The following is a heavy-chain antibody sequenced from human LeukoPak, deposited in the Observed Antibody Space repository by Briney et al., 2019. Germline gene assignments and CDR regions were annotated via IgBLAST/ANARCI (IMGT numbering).Heavy chain of an antibody. CDR1: GYTFTSYY. V-gene: IGHV1-46*01. D-gene: IGHD3-16*01. Sequence: ASVKVSCKASGYTFTSYYMHWVRQAPGQGLEWMGIINPSGGSTSYAQKFQGRVTMTRDTSTGTVYMELSSLRSEDTAVYYCAWALGELTPFDYWGQGTLVTVSS. CDR2: INPSGGST. J-gene: IGHJ4*02. CDR3: AWALGELTPFDY.